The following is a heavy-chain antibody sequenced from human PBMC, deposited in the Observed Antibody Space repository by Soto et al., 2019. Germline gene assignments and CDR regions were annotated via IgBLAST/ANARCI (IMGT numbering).Heavy chain of an antibody. Sequence: GESLKISCKASGYRFTSSWIGWVRQMPGKGLEWMGIIYPGDSDTRYRPSFQGQVTLSADKSSSTAYLQWNSLQASDTAMYYCARLPGIVAPGTVFLDNWGQGTMVTVSS. CDR3: ARLPGIVAPGTVFLDN. V-gene: IGHV5-51*01. J-gene: IGHJ4*02. CDR2: IYPGDSDT. CDR1: GYRFTSSW. D-gene: IGHD1-1*01.